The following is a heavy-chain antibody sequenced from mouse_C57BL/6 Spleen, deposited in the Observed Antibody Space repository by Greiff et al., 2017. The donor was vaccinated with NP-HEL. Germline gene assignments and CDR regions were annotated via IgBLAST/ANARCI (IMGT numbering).Heavy chain of an antibody. V-gene: IGHV1-82*01. CDR3: ARERWDEGYAMDY. D-gene: IGHD4-1*01. CDR2: IYPGDGDT. Sequence: VQLQQSGPELVKPGASVKISCKASGYAFSSSWMNWVKQRPGKGLEWIGRIYPGDGDTNYNGKFKGKATLTADKSSSTAYMQLSSLTSEDSAVYFCARERWDEGYAMDYWGQGTSVTVSS. CDR1: GYAFSSSW. J-gene: IGHJ4*01.